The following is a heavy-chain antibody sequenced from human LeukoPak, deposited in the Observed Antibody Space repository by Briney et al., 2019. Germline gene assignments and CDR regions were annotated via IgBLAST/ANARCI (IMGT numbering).Heavy chain of an antibody. J-gene: IGHJ3*02. D-gene: IGHD2/OR15-2a*01. Sequence: GGSLRLSCAASGFTFSDNYVSWVRQAPGKGLEWVSAIGGSGISTYYADSVKGRFTISRDSSKNTLYLQMNSLRAEDTAVYYCAKDSTFDSDTFDIWGQGTMITVSS. CDR3: AKDSTFDSDTFDI. CDR2: IGGSGIST. V-gene: IGHV3-23*01. CDR1: GFTFSDNY.